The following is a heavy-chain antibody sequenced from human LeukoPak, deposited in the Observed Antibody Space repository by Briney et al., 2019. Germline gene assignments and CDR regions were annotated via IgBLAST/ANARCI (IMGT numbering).Heavy chain of an antibody. V-gene: IGHV3-23*01. J-gene: IGHJ4*02. CDR1: GFTFSSYA. D-gene: IGHD3-10*01. CDR3: AKYNYYGSGSYYNDFDS. CDR2: ISRSGDRT. Sequence: GGSLRLSCAASGFTFSSYAMSWVRQAPGKGLEWVSSISRSGDRTYYADSVKGRFTISRDNSKNTLCLQMNSLRAEDTAIYYCAKYNYYGSGSYYNDFDSWGQGTLVTVSS.